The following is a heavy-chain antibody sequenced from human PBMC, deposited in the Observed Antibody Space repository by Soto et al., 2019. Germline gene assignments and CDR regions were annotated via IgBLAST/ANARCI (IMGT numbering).Heavy chain of an antibody. Sequence: PGGSLRLSCEASGFSFSSAWMIWVRQAPGKGLEWVGLIKSKVDGGTTDYAAPVTGRFTISRDDSINTLYLQVNSLKTEDTATYYCVADVPNGSVYLPIDYWGQGTLVPVS. CDR3: VADVPNGSVYLPIDY. V-gene: IGHV3-15*01. CDR1: GFSFSSAW. D-gene: IGHD2-15*01. CDR2: IKSKVDGGTT. J-gene: IGHJ4*02.